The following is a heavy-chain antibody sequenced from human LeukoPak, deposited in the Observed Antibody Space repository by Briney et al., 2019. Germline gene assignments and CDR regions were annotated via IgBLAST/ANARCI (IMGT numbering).Heavy chain of an antibody. CDR1: GFTFSNYG. D-gene: IGHD3-10*01. CDR2: IWDSGNTQ. V-gene: IGHV3-33*01. J-gene: IGHJ6*02. Sequence: PGGSLRLSCAGSGFTFSNYGVHWVRQAPGKGLEWVAVIWDSGNTQYYADPVRGRFTIARDNSKSTLYLQMDGLRVEDTAIYYCTRDPRGPGMDVWGQGTTVTVSS. CDR3: TRDPRGPGMDV.